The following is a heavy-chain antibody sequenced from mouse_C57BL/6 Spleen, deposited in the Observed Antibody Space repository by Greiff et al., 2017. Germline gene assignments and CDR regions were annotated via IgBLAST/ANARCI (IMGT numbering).Heavy chain of an antibody. D-gene: IGHD1-1*01. CDR2: IYPGSGST. V-gene: IGHV1-55*01. CDR1: GYTFTSYW. J-gene: IGHJ1*03. Sequence: QVQLQQPGAELVKPGASVKMSCKASGYTFTSYWITWVKQRPGQGLEWIGDIYPGSGSTNYNEKFKSKATLTVDTSSSTAYMQLSSLTSEDSAVYDCARREDYYGRGYFDVWGTGTTVTVSS. CDR3: ARREDYYGRGYFDV.